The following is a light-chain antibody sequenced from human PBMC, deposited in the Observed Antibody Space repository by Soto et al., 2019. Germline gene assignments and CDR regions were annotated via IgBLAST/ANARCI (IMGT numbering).Light chain of an antibody. CDR2: EVS. J-gene: IGLJ1*01. V-gene: IGLV2-8*01. CDR3: TSYAGNNNFCV. Sequence: QSVLTQPPSASGSPGQSVTIFCIGTSSDVGGYDYVSWYQQHPGKAPKLIISEVSKRPSGVPDRFSGSKSGNTASLTVSGLQAEDEADYYCTSYAGNNNFCVFGTGTKVTVL. CDR1: SSDVGGYDY.